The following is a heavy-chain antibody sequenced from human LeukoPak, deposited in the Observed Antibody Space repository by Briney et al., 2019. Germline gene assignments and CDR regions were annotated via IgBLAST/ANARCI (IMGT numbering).Heavy chain of an antibody. Sequence: GASVKVSCKASGYTFTSYHINWVRQATGQGLEWMGWMNPNSGNTGYAQKFQGRVTITRNTSISTAYMELGSLRSEDTAVYYCARDLSSTSDNNWFDPWGQGTLVTVSS. CDR1: GYTFTSYH. CDR3: ARDLSSTSDNNWFDP. V-gene: IGHV1-8*03. J-gene: IGHJ5*02. D-gene: IGHD6-13*01. CDR2: MNPNSGNT.